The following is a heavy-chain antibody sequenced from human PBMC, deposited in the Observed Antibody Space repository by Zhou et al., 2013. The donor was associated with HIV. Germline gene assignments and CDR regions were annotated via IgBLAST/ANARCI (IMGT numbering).Heavy chain of an antibody. CDR3: AERPYPPSLLKYYFDY. Sequence: QVQLQESGPGLVKPSETLSLTCTVSGGSVSNYYWSWIRQPPGKGLEWIGYIFTSESTNYNPSLKSRVTISVDTSKNQFSLNLSSVTAADTAVYYCAERPYPPSLLKYYFDYWGHGNPGHRLL. D-gene: IGHD2-2*01. CDR2: IFTSEST. CDR1: GGSVSNYY. J-gene: IGHJ4*02. V-gene: IGHV4-4*09.